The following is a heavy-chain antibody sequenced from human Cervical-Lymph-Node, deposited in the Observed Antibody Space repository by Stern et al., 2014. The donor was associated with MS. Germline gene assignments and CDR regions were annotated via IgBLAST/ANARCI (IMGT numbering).Heavy chain of an antibody. J-gene: IGHJ4*02. CDR1: GFTFSSYS. D-gene: IGHD1-26*01. CDR2: ISSSSSYI. Sequence: EVQLVESGGGLVKPGGSLRLSCAASGFTFSSYSMNWVRQAPGQGLEWVSSISSSSSYIYYADSVKGRFTISRDNAKNSLYLQMNSLRAEDTAVYYCARVMSGSYDYWGQGTLVTVSS. V-gene: IGHV3-21*01. CDR3: ARVMSGSYDY.